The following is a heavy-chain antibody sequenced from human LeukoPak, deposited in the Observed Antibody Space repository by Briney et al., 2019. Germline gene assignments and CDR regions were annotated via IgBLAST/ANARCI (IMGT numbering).Heavy chain of an antibody. J-gene: IGHJ4*02. CDR1: GGSISSSSYS. CDR3: ARHEEDGHGYYYFDY. Sequence: SETLSLTCTVSGGSISSSSYSWGWRRQPPGKGLEWIGRIYNSGSTYYNPSLKSRVTVSADTSKNQFSLKLSSVTAADTAVYYCARHEEDGHGYYYFDYWGQGTLVTVSS. CDR2: IYNSGST. D-gene: IGHD3-3*01. V-gene: IGHV4-39*01.